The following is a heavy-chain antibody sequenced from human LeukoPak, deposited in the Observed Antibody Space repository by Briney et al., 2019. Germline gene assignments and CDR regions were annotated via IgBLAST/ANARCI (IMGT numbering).Heavy chain of an antibody. J-gene: IGHJ4*02. Sequence: GGSLRLSCATSGFTFSKAWMTWVRQAPGKGLEWVGRIKSKTDGGATDYAAPVKGRFTISTDDSKTTLYLQMNSLKTEDTAVYYCTTVAYNSLSFRGQGTLVTASS. CDR1: GFTFSKAW. D-gene: IGHD2/OR15-2a*01. V-gene: IGHV3-15*01. CDR3: TTVAYNSLSF. CDR2: IKSKTDGGAT.